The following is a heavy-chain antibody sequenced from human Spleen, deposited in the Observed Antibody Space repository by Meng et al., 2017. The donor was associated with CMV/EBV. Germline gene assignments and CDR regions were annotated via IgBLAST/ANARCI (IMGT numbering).Heavy chain of an antibody. J-gene: IGHJ4*02. CDR1: GHTFTSYG. Sequence: ASVKVSCKASGHTFTSYGISWVRQAPGQGLEWMGIINPSGGSTSYAQKFQGRVTMTRDTSTSTVYMELSSLRSEDTAVYYCARDMFNVLMVYAPIDYWGQGTLVTVSS. CDR2: INPSGGST. V-gene: IGHV1-46*01. D-gene: IGHD2-8*01. CDR3: ARDMFNVLMVYAPIDY.